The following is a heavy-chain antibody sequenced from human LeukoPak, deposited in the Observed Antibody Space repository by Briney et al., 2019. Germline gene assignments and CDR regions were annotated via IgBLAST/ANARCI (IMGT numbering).Heavy chain of an antibody. V-gene: IGHV3-23*01. Sequence: PGGSLRLSCAASGFTFGDFVMNWVRQAPGKELEWVSSITGHADKTYYADSVKGRFTVSRDNSKNTVYLQMDSLRADDTALYFCATRSCSGHNCGYFAYWGHGTLVTVSS. J-gene: IGHJ4*01. CDR1: GFTFGDFV. CDR3: ATRSCSGHNCGYFAY. D-gene: IGHD2-15*01. CDR2: ITGHADKT.